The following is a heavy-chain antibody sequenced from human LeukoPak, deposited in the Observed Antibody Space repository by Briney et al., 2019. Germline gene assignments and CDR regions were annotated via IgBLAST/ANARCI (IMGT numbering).Heavy chain of an antibody. CDR2: IYSSGST. Sequence: SETLSLTCTVSGGSLSSYFWSWIRLSPGKGLEWIGYIYSSGSTYYNPSLKSRVTISVDTSKNQFSLKLSSVTAADTAVYYCARDFQNGPYSSSWYPPFDYWGQGTLVTVSS. CDR1: GGSLSSYF. CDR3: ARDFQNGPYSSSWYPPFDY. V-gene: IGHV4-59*12. J-gene: IGHJ4*02. D-gene: IGHD6-13*01.